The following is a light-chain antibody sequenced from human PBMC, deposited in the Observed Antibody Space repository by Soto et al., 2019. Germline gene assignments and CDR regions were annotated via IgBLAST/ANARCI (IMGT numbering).Light chain of an antibody. J-gene: IGKJ3*01. CDR2: GAS. CDR1: QTITSRY. CDR3: QEYDNSPPA. Sequence: EIVLTQSPGTLSLSPGERATLSCRASQTITSRYVAWYQQKLDQAPRLLIYGASNRATGIPDRCSGSGSGTDFTLTINRLEPEEFAVYYCQEYDNSPPAFGPGTTVDIK. V-gene: IGKV3-20*01.